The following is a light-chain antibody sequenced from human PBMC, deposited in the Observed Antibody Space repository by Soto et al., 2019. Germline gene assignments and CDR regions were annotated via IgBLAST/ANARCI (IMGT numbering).Light chain of an antibody. V-gene: IGLV1-40*01. J-gene: IGLJ2*01. CDR2: GNS. CDR3: QSYDSSLSGSNVV. CDR1: SSNIGAGYD. Sequence: QSVLTQPPSVSGAPGQRVTISCTGSSSNIGAGYDVHWYQQLPGTAPKLLIYGNSNRPSGVPDRFSGSKSGTSASLAITGLQXEDEADYYCQSYDSSLSGSNVVFGGGTKLTVL.